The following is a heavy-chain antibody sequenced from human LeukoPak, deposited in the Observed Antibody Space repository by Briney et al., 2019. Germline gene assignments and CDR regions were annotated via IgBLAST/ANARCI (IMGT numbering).Heavy chain of an antibody. CDR2: ISYDGGDK. CDR3: AKDRGDWELHFDY. Sequence: GGSLRLSCAASGFTFSSFGMHWVRQAPGKGLEWVAVISYDGGDKYYADSVRARFTISRDSSKNTLYLQMNSLRAEDTAVYYCAKDRGDWELHFDYWGQGTLVTVSS. CDR1: GFTFSSFG. V-gene: IGHV3-30*18. J-gene: IGHJ4*02. D-gene: IGHD1-26*01.